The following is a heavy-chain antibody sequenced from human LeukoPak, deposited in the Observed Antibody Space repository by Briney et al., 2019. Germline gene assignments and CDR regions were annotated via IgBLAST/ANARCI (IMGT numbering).Heavy chain of an antibody. D-gene: IGHD3-22*01. Sequence: PSETLSLTCTVSGVSISRGSHYWSWLRQPAGKGLEWIGRIHTIGNTNYSPSLWRRVTISVDTSKNQFSLRLHSVTAADTAVYYCARDRSYYSDTGTDYWGQGALVTVSS. CDR2: IHTIGNT. V-gene: IGHV4-61*02. CDR3: ARDRSYYSDTGTDY. CDR1: GVSISRGSHY. J-gene: IGHJ4*02.